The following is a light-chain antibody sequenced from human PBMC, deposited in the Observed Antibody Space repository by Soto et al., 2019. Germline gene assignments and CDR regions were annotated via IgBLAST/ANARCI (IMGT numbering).Light chain of an antibody. CDR3: QHYNNWPPWT. J-gene: IGKJ1*01. V-gene: IGKV3-15*01. CDR2: AAS. CDR1: QSVSSN. Sequence: EIVMTQSPATLSVSPGERATLSCRASQSVSSNLAWYQQKPGQAPRLLIYAASTRATGIPARFSGSGSGTEFTLTISSLQSEDFAVYYCQHYNNWPPWTFCQGTKVEIK.